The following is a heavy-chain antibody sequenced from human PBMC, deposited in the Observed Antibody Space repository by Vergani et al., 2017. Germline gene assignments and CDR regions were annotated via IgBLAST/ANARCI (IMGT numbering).Heavy chain of an antibody. CDR3: ARGLYGSSAHPYGMDV. D-gene: IGHD6-6*01. V-gene: IGHV4-59*01. Sequence: QVQLQESGPGLVKPSETLSLTCTVSGGSISSYYWSWIRQPPGKGLEWIGYIYYSGSTNYNPSLNSRVTIAVGTSKNQFSLKLSAVTAADTAVYDCARGLYGSSAHPYGMDVWGQGTTVTVSS. CDR1: GGSISSYY. CDR2: IYYSGST. J-gene: IGHJ6*02.